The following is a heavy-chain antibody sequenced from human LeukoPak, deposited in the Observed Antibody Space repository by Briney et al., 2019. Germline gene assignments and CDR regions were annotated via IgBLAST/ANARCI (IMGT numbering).Heavy chain of an antibody. D-gene: IGHD2-15*01. CDR3: AKSHSVAQRGYFDY. V-gene: IGHV3-23*01. CDR2: IADSGGST. J-gene: IGHJ4*02. CDR1: RFTLSTYA. Sequence: PGGSLTLSCPASRFTLSTYAMSWVRPAPGKEREWVSTIADSGGSTYYADSVKGLFTISRDNSKNTLYLQMNSLRAEDTAVYYCAKSHSVAQRGYFDYWGQGNLVTVSA.